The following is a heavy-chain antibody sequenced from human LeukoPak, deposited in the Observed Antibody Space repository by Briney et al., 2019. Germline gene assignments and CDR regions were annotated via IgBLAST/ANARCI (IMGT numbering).Heavy chain of an antibody. D-gene: IGHD1-26*01. CDR2: ISSSSTYI. Sequence: GGSLRLSCEASGFTFSSYNTNWVRQAPGKGLEWVSSISSSSTYIYYADSVKGRFTISRDNAKNSLYLQLNSLRDEDTAVFYCARGRWETDIWGQGTMVTVSS. CDR1: GFTFSSYN. V-gene: IGHV3-21*01. CDR3: ARGRWETDI. J-gene: IGHJ3*02.